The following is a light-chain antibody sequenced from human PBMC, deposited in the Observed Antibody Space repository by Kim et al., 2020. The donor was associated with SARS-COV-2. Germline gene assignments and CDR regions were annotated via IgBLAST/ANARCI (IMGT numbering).Light chain of an antibody. Sequence: SVGDRVTITCRASQGISNYLALYQQKPGKVPNLLIYASSILQSGVPSRFSGSGSGTDFTLTISSLQPEDVATYYCQKYNSVPLTFGGGTKVDIK. CDR3: QKYNSVPLT. CDR2: ASS. CDR1: QGISNY. J-gene: IGKJ4*01. V-gene: IGKV1-27*01.